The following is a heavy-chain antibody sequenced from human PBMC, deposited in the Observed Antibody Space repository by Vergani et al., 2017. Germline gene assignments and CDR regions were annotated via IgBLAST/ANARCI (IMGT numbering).Heavy chain of an antibody. D-gene: IGHD2-2*01. CDR1: GFTFSSYA. CDR3: ARNGGEGYCSSTSCPFDY. V-gene: IGHV3-30-3*01. Sequence: QVQLVESGGGVVQPGRSLRLSCAASGFTFSSYAMHWVRQAPGKGLEWVAVISYDGSNKYYADAVKGRFTISRDNSKTTLYLQMNSLRAEDTAVYYCARNGGEGYCSSTSCPFDYWGQGTLVTVSS. J-gene: IGHJ4*02. CDR2: ISYDGSNK.